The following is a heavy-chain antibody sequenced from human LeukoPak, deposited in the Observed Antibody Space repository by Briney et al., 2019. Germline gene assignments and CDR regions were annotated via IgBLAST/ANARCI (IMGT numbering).Heavy chain of an antibody. CDR1: GYTFTSYD. J-gene: IGHJ4*02. CDR2: MNPNSGNT. CDR3: ARGAREAHYDFWSGYYFDY. V-gene: IGHV1-8*03. Sequence: ASVKVSCKASGYTFTSYDINWVRQATGQGLEWMGWMNPNSGNTGYAQKFQGRVTITRNTSISTAYMELSSLRSEDTAVYYCARGAREAHYDFWSGYYFDYWGQGTLVTVSS. D-gene: IGHD3-3*01.